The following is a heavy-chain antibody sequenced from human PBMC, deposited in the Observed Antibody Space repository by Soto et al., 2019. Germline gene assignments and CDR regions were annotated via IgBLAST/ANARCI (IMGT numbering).Heavy chain of an antibody. CDR2: ISPYNDNT. D-gene: IGHD3-22*01. CDR1: GYTFWNFG. CDR3: ARLPTSGYHTHYYYGMDV. V-gene: IGHV1-18*01. Sequence: QVYLEQSGAEVKKPGASVKVTCKASGYTFWNFGISWVRQAPGQGLEWMGWISPYNDNTNSAQKFQDRVTMTTDTSTSTAYMELRSLRSDDTAVYYCARLPTSGYHTHYYYGMDVWAKGPRSPSP. J-gene: IGHJ6*02.